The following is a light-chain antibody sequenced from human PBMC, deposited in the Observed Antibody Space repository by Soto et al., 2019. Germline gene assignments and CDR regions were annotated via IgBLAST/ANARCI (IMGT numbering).Light chain of an antibody. CDR2: GTS. CDR3: QSYDRPPWT. V-gene: IGKV1-27*01. J-gene: IGKJ1*01. CDR1: QGINNY. Sequence: DFQMTQSPSSLSASVGDRVTITSRASQGINNYLAWYQQRPGKVPKVLIYGTSNLQSGVPSRFSGSGSGTDFTLIISSLQPEDCGIYYCQSYDRPPWTFGQGTRVEVK.